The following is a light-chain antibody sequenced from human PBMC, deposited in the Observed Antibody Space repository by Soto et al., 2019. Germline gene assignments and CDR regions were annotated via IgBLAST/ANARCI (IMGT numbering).Light chain of an antibody. CDR1: SSDVGSYNP. CDR3: CSYAGSNNWV. CDR2: EGS. J-gene: IGLJ3*02. V-gene: IGLV2-23*01. Sequence: QSVLTQPAFVSGSPGQSITISCTGTSSDVGSYNPVSWYQQHPGKAPKLMIYEGSKRPSGVSNRFSGSKSGNTASLTISGLQAEDESDYFCCSYAGSNNWVFGGGTQLTVL.